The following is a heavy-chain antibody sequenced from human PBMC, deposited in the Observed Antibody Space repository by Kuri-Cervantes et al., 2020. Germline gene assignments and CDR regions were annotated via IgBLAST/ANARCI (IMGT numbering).Heavy chain of an antibody. D-gene: IGHD2-15*01. CDR3: ARDGRCSGGSCYSP. V-gene: IGHV4-4*07. J-gene: IGHJ5*02. Sequence: ESLKISCAASGFTFSSYAMSWIRQPAGKGLEWIGRIYTSGSTNYNPSLKSRVTMSVDTSKSQFSLKLSSVTAADTAVYYCARDGRCSGGSCYSPWGQGTLVTVSS. CDR2: IYTSGST. CDR1: GFTFSSYA.